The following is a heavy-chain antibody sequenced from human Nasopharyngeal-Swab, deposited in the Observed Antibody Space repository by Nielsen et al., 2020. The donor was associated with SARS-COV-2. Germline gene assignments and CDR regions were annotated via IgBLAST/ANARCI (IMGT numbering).Heavy chain of an antibody. V-gene: IGHV4-34*01. CDR2: INHSGST. CDR3: ARLPHQLQPMVDY. J-gene: IGHJ4*02. D-gene: IGHD2-2*01. Sequence: SETLSLTCAVYGGSFSGYYWSWIRQPPGKGLEWIGEINHSGSTNYNPSLKSRVTISVDTSKNQFSLKLSSVTAADTAVYYCARLPHQLQPMVDYWGQGTLVTVSS. CDR1: GGSFSGYY.